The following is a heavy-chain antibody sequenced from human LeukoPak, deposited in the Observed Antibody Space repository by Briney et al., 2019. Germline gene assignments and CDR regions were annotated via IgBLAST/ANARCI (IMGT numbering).Heavy chain of an antibody. D-gene: IGHD2-15*01. V-gene: IGHV3-43*02. CDR3: AKDLGYCSGGSCYGSWFDP. J-gene: IGHJ5*02. Sequence: PGGSLRLSCAASGFTFDDYAMHWVRQAPGKGLEWVSLISGDGGSTYYADSVKGRFTISRDNSKNSLYLQMNSLRTEDTALYYCAKDLGYCSGGSCYGSWFDPWGQGTLVTVSS. CDR1: GFTFDDYA. CDR2: ISGDGGST.